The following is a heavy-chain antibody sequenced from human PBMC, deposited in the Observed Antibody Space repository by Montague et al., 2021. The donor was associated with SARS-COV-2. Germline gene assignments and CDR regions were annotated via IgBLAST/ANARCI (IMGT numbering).Heavy chain of an antibody. J-gene: IGHJ4*02. V-gene: IGHV4-59*01. CDR1: GGSLSSYY. Sequence: SETLSLTCNVSGGSLSSYYWSWIRQPPGKGLEWIGYVYYNGNTNXXPSLKSRIILSVDTSKNHFSLKVSSVTAADTAVYYCARGSKWSHYFDYWGQGTLVTVPS. CDR3: ARGSKWSHYFDY. D-gene: IGHD2-15*01. CDR2: VYYNGNT.